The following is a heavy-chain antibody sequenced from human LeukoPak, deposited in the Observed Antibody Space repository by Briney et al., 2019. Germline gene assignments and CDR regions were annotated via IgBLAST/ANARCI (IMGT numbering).Heavy chain of an antibody. Sequence: ASVKVSCKASGYTCTSYGISWVRQAPGQGLEWMGWISGYNGNTNYAQKLQGRVTMTTDTSTSTAYMELRSLRSDDTAVYYCARDLGSDDSSGYYSDYWGQGTLVTVSS. D-gene: IGHD3-22*01. V-gene: IGHV1-18*01. CDR1: GYTCTSYG. CDR2: ISGYNGNT. CDR3: ARDLGSDDSSGYYSDY. J-gene: IGHJ4*02.